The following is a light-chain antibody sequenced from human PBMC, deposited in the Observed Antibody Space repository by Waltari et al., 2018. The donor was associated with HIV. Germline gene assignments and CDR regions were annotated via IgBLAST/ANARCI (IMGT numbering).Light chain of an antibody. J-gene: IGLJ2*01. V-gene: IGLV3-25*03. Sequence: SYELTQPPSVSVSPGQTARITCSGDALPKQYVYWYQRKPGQAPVLVIYQDSERPLGIPERFSGSSSGTTVTLTISGVQAEDGADYFCQSADSSGTFVVFGGGTKLTVL. CDR3: QSADSSGTFVV. CDR2: QDS. CDR1: ALPKQY.